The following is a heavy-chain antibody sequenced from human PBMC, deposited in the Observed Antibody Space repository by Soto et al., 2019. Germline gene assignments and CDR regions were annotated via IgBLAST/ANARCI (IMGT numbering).Heavy chain of an antibody. D-gene: IGHD1-1*01. CDR2: IIPIFGTA. V-gene: IGHV1-69*13. J-gene: IGHJ6*02. CDR3: ASGLEPGRNYYYYGMDV. CDR1: GGTFSSYA. Sequence: SVKVSCKASGGTFSSYAISWVRQAPGQGLEWMGGIIPIFGTANYAQKFQGRVTITADESTSTAYMELSSLRSEDTAVYYCASGLEPGRNYYYYGMDVWGQGTTVTVSS.